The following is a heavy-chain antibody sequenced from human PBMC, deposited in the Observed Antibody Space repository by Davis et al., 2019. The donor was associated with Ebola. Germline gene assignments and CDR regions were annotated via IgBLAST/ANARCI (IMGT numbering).Heavy chain of an antibody. CDR3: ARRRDGYNTFFDY. V-gene: IGHV5-10-1*01. D-gene: IGHD5-24*01. J-gene: IGHJ4*02. CDR2: IDPSDSYT. Sequence: GESLKISCKGSGYSFTSYWISWVRQMPGKGLEWMGRIDPSDSYTNYSPSFQGHVTISADKSISTAYLQWSSLKASDTAMYYCARRRDGYNTFFDYWGQGTLVTVSS. CDR1: GYSFTSYW.